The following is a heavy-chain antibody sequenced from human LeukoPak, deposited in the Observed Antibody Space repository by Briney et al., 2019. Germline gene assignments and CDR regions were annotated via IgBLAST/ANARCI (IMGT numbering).Heavy chain of an antibody. D-gene: IGHD1-26*01. CDR3: AKGRGWEASYYYYYMDV. Sequence: PGGSLRLSCAASGFTFSSYGMHWVRQAPGKGLEWVAVIRYDGSNKYYTDSVKGRFTISRDNSKNTLYLQMNSLRAEDTAVYYCAKGRGWEASYYYYYMDVWGKGTTVTISS. J-gene: IGHJ6*03. CDR2: IRYDGSNK. V-gene: IGHV3-30*02. CDR1: GFTFSSYG.